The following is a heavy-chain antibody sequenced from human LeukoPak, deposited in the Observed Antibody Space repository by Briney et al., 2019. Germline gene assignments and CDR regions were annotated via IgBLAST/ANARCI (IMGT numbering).Heavy chain of an antibody. J-gene: IGHJ3*01. CDR3: ARDRNYYDSSGYYSA. Sequence: PGGSLRLSCATSGFTFSSYGMHWVRQAPGKGLEWVAVISYDGSNKYFADSVKGRFTISRDNSKNTLYLQMNSLRAEDTAVYYCARDRNYYDSSGYYSAWGQGTMVTVSS. V-gene: IGHV3-30*03. CDR2: ISYDGSNK. D-gene: IGHD3-22*01. CDR1: GFTFSSYG.